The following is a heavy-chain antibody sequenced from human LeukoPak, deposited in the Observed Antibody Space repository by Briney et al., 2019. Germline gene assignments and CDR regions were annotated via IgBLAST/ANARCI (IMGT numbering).Heavy chain of an antibody. CDR3: AKEAGGWYPRPFDD. CDR2: ISDSGGST. V-gene: IGHV3-23*01. D-gene: IGHD6-19*01. Sequence: GGSLRLSCAASGFTFTNAWMSWVRQAPGKGLEWVSRISDSGGSTYFADSVKGRFTISRDNSKNTLYLQMNSLRAEDTAIYYCAKEAGGWYPRPFDDWGQGTLVTVSS. J-gene: IGHJ4*02. CDR1: GFTFTNAW.